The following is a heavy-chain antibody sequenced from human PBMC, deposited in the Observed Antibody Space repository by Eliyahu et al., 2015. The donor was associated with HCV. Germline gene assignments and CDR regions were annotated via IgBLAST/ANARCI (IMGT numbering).Heavy chain of an antibody. J-gene: IGHJ6*02. D-gene: IGHD6-19*01. CDR1: GFTFSSYS. Sequence: EVQLVESGGGLVQPGGSLRLSCAASGFTFSSYSMNWVRQAPGKGLEWVSYISSSSSTIYYADSVKGRFTISRDNAKNSLYLQMNSLRAEDTAVYYCARKSSGWYPDYYYYGMDVWGQGTTVTVSS. V-gene: IGHV3-48*01. CDR2: ISSSSSTI. CDR3: ARKSSGWYPDYYYYGMDV.